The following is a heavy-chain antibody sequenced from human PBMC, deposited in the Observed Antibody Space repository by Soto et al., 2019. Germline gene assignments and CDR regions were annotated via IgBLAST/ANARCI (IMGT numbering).Heavy chain of an antibody. CDR1: GGSISSSSYY. D-gene: IGHD3-10*01. CDR2: IYYSGST. J-gene: IGHJ6*02. CDR3: ARVIGFGEFEPELYYYYGMDV. Sequence: SETLSLTCTVSGGSISSSSYYWGWIRQPPGKGLEWIGSIYYSGSTYYNPSLKSRVTISVDTSKNQFSLKLSSVTAADTAVYYCARVIGFGEFEPELYYYYGMDVWGQGTTVTVSS. V-gene: IGHV4-39*01.